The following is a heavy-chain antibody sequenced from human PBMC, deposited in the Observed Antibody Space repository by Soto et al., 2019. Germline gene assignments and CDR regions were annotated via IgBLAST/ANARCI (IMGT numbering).Heavy chain of an antibody. CDR2: VSGYNGDT. J-gene: IGHJ4*02. D-gene: IGHD4-17*01. CDR3: ARDSTVTTNYFDS. V-gene: IGHV1-18*01. Sequence: ASVKVSCKASGYSFTNYAISWVRQAPGQGLEWMGWVSGYNGDTKFAQKVRDRVTMTTDKSTSTAYMELRSLTSDDAAVYYCARDSTVTTNYFDSWGQGTLVTVSS. CDR1: GYSFTNYA.